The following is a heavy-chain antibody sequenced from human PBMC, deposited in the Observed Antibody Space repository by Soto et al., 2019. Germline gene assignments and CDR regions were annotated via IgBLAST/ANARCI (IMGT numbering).Heavy chain of an antibody. CDR3: ARGDCSVTTCPRSWFDP. Sequence: QVQLVQSGGEVEKPGASVKVSCKTSGYTFTNYGITWVRQAPGQGLEWMGWISTYNRNTKYAQNLQGRVTMTTDTFTRTAYMELRSLRSDDTAIYYCARGDCSVTTCPRSWFDPWGQGTLVTVSS. V-gene: IGHV1-18*01. CDR2: ISTYNRNT. CDR1: GYTFTNYG. J-gene: IGHJ5*02. D-gene: IGHD2-2*01.